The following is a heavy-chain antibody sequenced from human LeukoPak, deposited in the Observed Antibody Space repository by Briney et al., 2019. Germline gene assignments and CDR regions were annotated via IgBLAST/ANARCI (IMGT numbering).Heavy chain of an antibody. V-gene: IGHV5-51*01. CDR3: ARLMVRGYLGQVVSSQPHPYAMDV. CDR1: GYSFTNYW. CDR2: IHPGHSDT. Sequence: GESLKISCKGSGYSFTNYWIGWVRQMPGKGLEWMGIIHPGHSDTRYSPSFQGQATISADKSISTAYLQWRSLKASDTAIYYCARLMVRGYLGQVVSSQPHPYAMDVWGQGTPVTVSS. D-gene: IGHD3-10*01. J-gene: IGHJ6*02.